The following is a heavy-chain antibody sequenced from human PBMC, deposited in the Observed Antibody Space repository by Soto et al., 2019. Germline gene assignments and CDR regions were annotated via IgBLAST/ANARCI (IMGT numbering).Heavy chain of an antibody. Sequence: ASVKVSCKASGYTFTSYGINWGRQAPGQGPEWVGCISAHNGNTNYAKKVQGRVTMTTDTSTSTAYMELRSLLSDDTAVYYDARGPLAAAGMGDYWGQGTLVTVSS. V-gene: IGHV1-18*04. J-gene: IGHJ4*02. D-gene: IGHD6-13*01. CDR3: ARGPLAAAGMGDY. CDR1: GYTFTSYG. CDR2: ISAHNGNT.